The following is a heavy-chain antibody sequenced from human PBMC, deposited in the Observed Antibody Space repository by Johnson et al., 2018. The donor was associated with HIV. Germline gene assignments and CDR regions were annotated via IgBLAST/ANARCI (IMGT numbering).Heavy chain of an antibody. CDR3: ARDSTPWGGDHVGYAFDI. V-gene: IGHV3-11*04. CDR2: LSSSGSTI. J-gene: IGHJ3*02. CDR1: GFTFSDYY. D-gene: IGHD4-17*01. Sequence: QVQLVESGGGLVQPGGSLRLSCAGSGFTFSDYYMSWIRQAPGKGLEWVSYLSSSGSTIYYADFVKGRFTISRDNAKKSMYLQMNSLRAEDTALYYCARDSTPWGGDHVGYAFDIWGRGTMVTVSS.